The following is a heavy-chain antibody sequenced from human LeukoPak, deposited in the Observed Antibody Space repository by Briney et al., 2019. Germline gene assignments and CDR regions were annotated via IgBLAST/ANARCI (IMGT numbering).Heavy chain of an antibody. CDR2: INHSGST. D-gene: IGHD2-2*01. J-gene: IGHJ6*02. CDR1: GGSFSGYY. V-gene: IGHV4-34*01. CDR3: ARRPLVVVPAAQRPYYYYYYGMDV. Sequence: SETLSLTCAVYGGSFSGYYWSWIRQPPGKGLEWIGEINHSGSTNYNPSLKSRVTMSVDTSKNQFSLKLSSVTAADTAVYYCARRPLVVVPAAQRPYYYYYYGMDVWGQGTTVTVSS.